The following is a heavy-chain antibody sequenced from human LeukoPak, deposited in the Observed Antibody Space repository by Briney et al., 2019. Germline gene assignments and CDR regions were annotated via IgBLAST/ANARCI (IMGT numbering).Heavy chain of an antibody. D-gene: IGHD4-17*01. CDR3: ARPIDYGDFRTFFY. V-gene: IGHV1-2*02. J-gene: IGHJ4*02. Sequence: GASVKVSCKASGYTFIGYYMHWVRQAPGQGLEWMGWINPSSGDSNYAQKFQGRATMTRDTSIGTAYMEVSRLRSDDTAVYYCARPIDYGDFRTFFYWGQGTLVTVSS. CDR1: GYTFIGYY. CDR2: INPSSGDS.